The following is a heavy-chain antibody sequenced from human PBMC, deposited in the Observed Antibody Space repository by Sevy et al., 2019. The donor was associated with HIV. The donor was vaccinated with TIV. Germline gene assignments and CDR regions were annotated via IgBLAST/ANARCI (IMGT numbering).Heavy chain of an antibody. V-gene: IGHV3-48*03. CDR1: GFTFSSYD. D-gene: IGHD4-17*01. CDR3: ARDLPPSATTVAHFDC. CDR2: ISNSGTSI. Sequence: GGSLRLSCVASGFTFSSYDMNWVRQAPGKGLEWVSYISNSGTSIYYSDSVKGGFTISRDNARNSLYLKMNSLRAEDTAVYYCARDLPPSATTVAHFDCWGQGTLVTVSS. J-gene: IGHJ4*02.